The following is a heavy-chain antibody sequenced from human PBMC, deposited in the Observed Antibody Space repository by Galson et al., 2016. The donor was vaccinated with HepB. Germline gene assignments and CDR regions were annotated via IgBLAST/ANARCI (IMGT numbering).Heavy chain of an antibody. CDR1: GFTFSSYT. Sequence: SLRLSCAGSGFTFSSYTMIWVRQAPGKGLEWVSSIRSGPGYIYYADSVKGRFTISRDNAKGSLYLQMNGLRAEDTAVYYCARARTTRRGGDWTDYWGQGTLVTVSS. D-gene: IGHD2-21*02. V-gene: IGHV3-21*01. CDR2: IRSGPGYI. J-gene: IGHJ4*02. CDR3: ARARTTRRGGDWTDY.